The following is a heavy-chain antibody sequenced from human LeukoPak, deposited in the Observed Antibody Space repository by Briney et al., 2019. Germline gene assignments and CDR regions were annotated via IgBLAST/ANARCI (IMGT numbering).Heavy chain of an antibody. Sequence: SETLSLTCTVSGGSISSYYWSWIRQPPGKGLEWIGYIYYSGSTNYNPSLKSRVTISVDTSKNQFSLKLSSVTAADTAVYYCARYGGYCSGGSCYANNWFDPWGQGTLVTVSS. CDR3: ARYGGYCSGGSCYANNWFDP. J-gene: IGHJ5*02. D-gene: IGHD2-15*01. CDR2: IYYSGST. CDR1: GGSISSYY. V-gene: IGHV4-59*01.